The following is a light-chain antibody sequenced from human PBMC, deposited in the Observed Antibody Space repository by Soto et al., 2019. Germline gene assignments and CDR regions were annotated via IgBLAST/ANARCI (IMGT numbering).Light chain of an antibody. V-gene: IGKV3-15*01. CDR1: QSGSSN. CDR3: QQYNNWPPSYT. CDR2: GAS. J-gene: IGKJ2*01. Sequence: EIVMTQSPATLSVSPGERATLSCRASQSGSSNLAWYQQKPGQAPRLLIYGASTRATGIPARFSGSGSGTEFTLTISSLQSEAFAVYYCQQYNNWPPSYTFGQGTKLEIK.